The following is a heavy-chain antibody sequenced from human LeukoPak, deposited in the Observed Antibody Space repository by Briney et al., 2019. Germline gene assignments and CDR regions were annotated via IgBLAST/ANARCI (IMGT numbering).Heavy chain of an antibody. V-gene: IGHV3-15*01. D-gene: IGHD5-18*01. Sequence: GGSLRLSCAASGFTFSNAWMSWVGQAPGKGLEWVGRIKSKTDGGTTDYAAPVKGRFTISRDDSKNTLYLQMNSLKTEDTAVYYCTVRTIGYSYGYGFDYWGQGTLVTVSS. J-gene: IGHJ4*02. CDR3: TVRTIGYSYGYGFDY. CDR1: GFTFSNAW. CDR2: IKSKTDGGTT.